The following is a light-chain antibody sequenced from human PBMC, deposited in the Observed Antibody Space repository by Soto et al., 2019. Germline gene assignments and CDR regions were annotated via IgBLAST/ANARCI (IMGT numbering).Light chain of an antibody. CDR3: HLYGNSLYT. V-gene: IGKV3-20*01. CDR1: QSVSGTY. Sequence: VVLTQSPGTLSLSPGDTATLSCRASQSVSGTYLAWYQQKPSQAPRLLIYGASSRATGIPDRFSGSGSGTDFTLTINRLEPEDFAVYNCHLYGNSLYTFGQGTKVDIK. J-gene: IGKJ2*01. CDR2: GAS.